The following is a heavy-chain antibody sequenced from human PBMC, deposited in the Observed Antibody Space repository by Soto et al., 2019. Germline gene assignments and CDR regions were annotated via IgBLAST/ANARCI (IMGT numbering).Heavy chain of an antibody. J-gene: IGHJ4*02. V-gene: IGHV4-4*07. D-gene: IGHD6-13*01. CDR1: GASISNYY. CDR3: ARESRSAAGTVEY. Sequence: SETLSLTCTVSGASISNYYWSWIRQPAGKGLEWIGRIYASGNTNYNPSLKSRVTMSVDASKNQFSLNLNSVTAADTAVYYCARESRSAAGTVEYWGQGTLVTVSS. CDR2: IYASGNT.